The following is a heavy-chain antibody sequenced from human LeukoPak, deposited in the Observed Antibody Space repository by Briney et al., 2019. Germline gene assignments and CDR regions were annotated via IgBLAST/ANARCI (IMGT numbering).Heavy chain of an antibody. CDR3: ARRPGYGGSYDAFDI. D-gene: IGHD4-23*01. CDR2: IYPGDSDT. CDR1: GYSFTSYW. Sequence: GESLKISCKGSGYSFTSYWIGWVRQMPGKGLEWMGIIYPGDSDTRYSPSFQGQVTISADKSISTAYLQWSSLKASDTAMYYCARRPGYGGSYDAFDIWGQGTMDTVSS. V-gene: IGHV5-51*01. J-gene: IGHJ3*02.